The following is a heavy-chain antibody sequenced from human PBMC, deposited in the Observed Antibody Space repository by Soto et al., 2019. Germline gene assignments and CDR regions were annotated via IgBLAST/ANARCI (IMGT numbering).Heavy chain of an antibody. CDR3: ARALRENLYGYFDY. J-gene: IGHJ4*02. D-gene: IGHD4-17*01. Sequence: QVQLVESGGGVVQPGRSLRLSCAASGFTFSSYAMHWVRQAPGKGLEWVAVISYDGSNKYYADSVKGRFTISRDNSKNTLYLQMNSLRAEDTAVYYCARALRENLYGYFDYWGQGTLVTVSS. V-gene: IGHV3-30-3*01. CDR1: GFTFSSYA. CDR2: ISYDGSNK.